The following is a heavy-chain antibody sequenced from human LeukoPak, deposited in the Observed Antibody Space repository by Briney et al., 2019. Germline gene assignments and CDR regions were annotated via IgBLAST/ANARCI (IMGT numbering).Heavy chain of an antibody. Sequence: ASVKVSCKASGYTFTGYYMHWVRRAPGQRLKCWGWITPNSGVTNYAQKLQGRVTMHRETSISTAAMELSRLRSDDTGGYFCARGLAGTPPPFDFWGQGTLVTVSS. CDR2: ITPNSGVT. J-gene: IGHJ4*02. CDR3: ARGLAGTPPPFDF. V-gene: IGHV1-2*02. CDR1: GYTFTGYY. D-gene: IGHD1-7*01.